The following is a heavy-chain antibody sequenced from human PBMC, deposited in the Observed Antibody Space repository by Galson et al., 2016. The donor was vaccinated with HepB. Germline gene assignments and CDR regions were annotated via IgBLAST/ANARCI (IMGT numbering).Heavy chain of an antibody. D-gene: IGHD1-26*01. CDR1: GYRFTTFY. Sequence: SVKVSCKASGYRFTTFYVHWMRQAPGQGLEWIGRIMPEDGYTIYAQKFQGRVTITRDTSTSTVYMDLRSLMSADTGVYYCARDGHKWDFDYWGQGSLVTVSS. CDR3: ARDGHKWDFDY. V-gene: IGHV1-46*01. J-gene: IGHJ4*02. CDR2: IMPEDGYT.